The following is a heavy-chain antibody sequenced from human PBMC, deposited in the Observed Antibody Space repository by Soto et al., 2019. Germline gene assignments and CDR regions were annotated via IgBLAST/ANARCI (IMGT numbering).Heavy chain of an antibody. V-gene: IGHV3-21*01. CDR3: AKDIVRYTYGACDY. CDR2: IDSSSSYR. D-gene: IGHD5-18*01. CDR1: GFTFSSYS. J-gene: IGHJ4*02. Sequence: LGLSCAASGFTFSSYSMNWVRQAPGKGLEWVSFIDSSSSYRYYADSVRGRFTVSRDNAKNSLYLQMNSLRAGDTAVYYCAKDIVRYTYGACDYWGQGALVTVSS.